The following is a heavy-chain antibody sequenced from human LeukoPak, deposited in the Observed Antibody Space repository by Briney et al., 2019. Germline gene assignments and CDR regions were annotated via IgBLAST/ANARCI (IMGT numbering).Heavy chain of an antibody. CDR2: ISDNEGTT. V-gene: IGHV3-23*01. Sequence: GGSLRLSCAASGFTFNYYAMSWVRQARGKGLEWVSGISDNEGTTYYTDSVKGRFTISRDNTKNTVYLQMNNLRADDTAVYFCARHDSFIPYWGQGTLVTVSS. J-gene: IGHJ4*02. D-gene: IGHD5-18*01. CDR1: GFTFNYYA. CDR3: ARHDSFIPY.